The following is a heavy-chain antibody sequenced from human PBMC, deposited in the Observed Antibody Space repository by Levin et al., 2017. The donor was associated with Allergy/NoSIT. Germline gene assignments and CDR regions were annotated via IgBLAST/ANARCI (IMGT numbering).Heavy chain of an antibody. Sequence: GGSLRLSCAASGFTFSSYWMSWVRQAPGKGLEWVANIKQDVSEKYYVDSVKGRFTISRDNAKNSLYLQMNSLRAEDTAVYYCARWEVVPAAILTPHYYYYGMDVWGQGTTVTVSS. V-gene: IGHV3-7*01. CDR2: IKQDVSEK. J-gene: IGHJ6*02. D-gene: IGHD2-2*02. CDR3: ARWEVVPAAILTPHYYYYGMDV. CDR1: GFTFSSYW.